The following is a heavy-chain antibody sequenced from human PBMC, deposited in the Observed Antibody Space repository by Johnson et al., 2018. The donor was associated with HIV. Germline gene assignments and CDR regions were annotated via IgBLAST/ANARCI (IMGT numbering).Heavy chain of an antibody. V-gene: IGHV3-7*04. CDR2: IKQDGSEK. CDR1: GFTFSDYY. D-gene: IGHD2-21*02. CDR3: ARGIRGVVVTADDALDI. J-gene: IGHJ3*02. Sequence: VQLVESGGGLVKPGGSLRLSCAASGFTFSDYYMSWIRQAPGKGLEWVANIKQDGSEKYYADSVKGRFTISRDNSKNTLYLQMNSLRAEDTAVYYCARGIRGVVVTADDALDIWGQGTMVTVSS.